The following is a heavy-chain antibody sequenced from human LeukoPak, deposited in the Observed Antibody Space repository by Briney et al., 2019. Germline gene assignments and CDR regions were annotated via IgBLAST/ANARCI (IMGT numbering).Heavy chain of an antibody. V-gene: IGHV1-2*02. D-gene: IGHD3-22*01. J-gene: IGHJ4*02. CDR1: GYTFTGYY. CDR3: ARDRGYDYNPASEPSLRIDY. CDR2: INPNSGGT. Sequence: GASVKVSCKASGYTFTGYYMHWVRQAPGQGLEWMGWINPNSGGTNYAQKFQGRVTMTRDTSISTAYMELSRLRSDDTAVYYCARDRGYDYNPASEPSLRIDYWGQGTLVTVSS.